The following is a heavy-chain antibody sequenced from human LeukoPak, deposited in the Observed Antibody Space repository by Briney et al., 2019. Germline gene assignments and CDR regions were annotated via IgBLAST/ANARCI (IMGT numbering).Heavy chain of an antibody. Sequence: GGSLRLSCAASGFTFSSYAMHWVRQAPGKGLEYVSSLSSNGGSTYYANCVKGRFTISRDNSKNTLYLQMGSLRAEDMAVYYCARVGITMVRGVIGYLDYWGQGTLVTVSS. CDR3: ARVGITMVRGVIGYLDY. CDR2: LSSNGGST. J-gene: IGHJ4*02. CDR1: GFTFSSYA. D-gene: IGHD3-10*01. V-gene: IGHV3-64*01.